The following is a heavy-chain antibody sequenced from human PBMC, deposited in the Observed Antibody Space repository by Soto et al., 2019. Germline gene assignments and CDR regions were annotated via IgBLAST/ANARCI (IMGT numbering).Heavy chain of an antibody. J-gene: IGHJ5*02. Sequence: QVQLVQSGAEVKTPGSSVKVSCKASGGIFNSFSIDWVRQAPGQGLEWMGGIIPMSGRPNYAQRFQGRVTFSADKSTNTVYMEVNNLTYEDTAVYYCTRRGRQSANWFDPWGQGTLVTVSS. V-gene: IGHV1-69*06. CDR3: TRRGRQSANWFDP. CDR2: IIPMSGRP. CDR1: GGIFNSFS.